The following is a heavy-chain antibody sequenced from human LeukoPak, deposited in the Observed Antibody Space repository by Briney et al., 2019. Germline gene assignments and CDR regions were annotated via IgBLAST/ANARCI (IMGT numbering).Heavy chain of an antibody. J-gene: IGHJ6*02. CDR3: ARVDYYDSSDGMDV. Sequence: NTGGSLRLSCAASGFTFSLYNMNWVRQAPGKGLEWVSSITSASNYIYYADSVRGRFTVSRDNAENSLYLQMNSLRVEDTAVYYCARVDYYDSSDGMDVWGQGTTVTVSS. D-gene: IGHD3-22*01. CDR2: ITSASNYI. V-gene: IGHV3-21*01. CDR1: GFTFSLYN.